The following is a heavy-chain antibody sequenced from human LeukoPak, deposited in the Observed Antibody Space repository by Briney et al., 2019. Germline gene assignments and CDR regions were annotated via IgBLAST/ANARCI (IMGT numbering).Heavy chain of an antibody. CDR2: ISGSGGST. J-gene: IGHJ3*02. D-gene: IGHD5-18*01. CDR1: GFTFSSYA. V-gene: IGHV3-23*01. CDR3: AYSLSPPGRGAFDI. Sequence: GGSLRLSCAASGFTFSSYAMSWVRQAPGKGLEWVSTISGSGGSTYYADSVKGRFTISRDNSKNTLYLQMNSLRAEDTALYYCAYSLSPPGRGAFDIWGQGTMVTVSS.